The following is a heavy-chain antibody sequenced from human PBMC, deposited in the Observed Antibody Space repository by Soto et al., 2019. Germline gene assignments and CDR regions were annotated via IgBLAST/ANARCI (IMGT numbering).Heavy chain of an antibody. J-gene: IGHJ4*02. CDR1: GFTFRTW. CDR2: INSDGSSI. Sequence: EVQLVESGEGLVQPGGSLRLSCAASGFTFRTWMHWVRQAPGKGLVWVSRINSDGSSITYADSVKGRFIISRDNAKNTLYLQMNSRTVEDTAVYYCTRGASGYGNFDYWGQGVLVTGSS. V-gene: IGHV3-74*01. CDR3: TRGASGYGNFDY. D-gene: IGHD5-12*01.